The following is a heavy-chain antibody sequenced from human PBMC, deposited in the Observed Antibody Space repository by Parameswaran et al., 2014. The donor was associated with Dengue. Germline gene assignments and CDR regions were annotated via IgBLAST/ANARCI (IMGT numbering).Heavy chain of an antibody. V-gene: IGHV4-34*01. D-gene: IGHD2-15*01. CDR2: INHSGST. Sequence: RWIRQPPGKGLEWIGEINHSGSTNYNPSLKSRVTISVDKSKNQFSLKLSSVTAADTAVYYCARACGGGSCPKIGFDPWGQGTLVTVSS. CDR3: ARACGGGSCPKIGFDP. J-gene: IGHJ5*02.